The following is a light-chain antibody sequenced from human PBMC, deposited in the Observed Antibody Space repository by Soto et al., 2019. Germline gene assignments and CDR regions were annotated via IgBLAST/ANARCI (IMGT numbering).Light chain of an antibody. CDR2: DAS. CDR3: QQRSDWTST. Sequence: EIVLTQSPATLSLSPGERATLSCSASQSVSRYLAWYQQKPGQAPRLLIYDASNRATGIPARFSGSGSGTDFTLTISSLEPEDFAVYYCQQRSDWTSTFGGGTKVQIK. CDR1: QSVSRY. J-gene: IGKJ4*01. V-gene: IGKV3-11*01.